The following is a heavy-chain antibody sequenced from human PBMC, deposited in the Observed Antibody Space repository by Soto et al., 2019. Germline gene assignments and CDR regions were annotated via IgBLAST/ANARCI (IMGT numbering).Heavy chain of an antibody. V-gene: IGHV4-59*08. CDR2: IYYSGST. D-gene: IGHD2-15*01. CDR1: GGSISSYY. J-gene: IGHJ5*02. Sequence: SETLSLTCTVSGGSISSYYWSWIRQPPGKGLEWIGYIYYSGSTNYNPSLKSRVTISVDTSKNQFSLKLSSVTAADTAVYYCARQIGYPEYCSGGSCYFGYNWFDPWGQGTLVTVSS. CDR3: ARQIGYPEYCSGGSCYFGYNWFDP.